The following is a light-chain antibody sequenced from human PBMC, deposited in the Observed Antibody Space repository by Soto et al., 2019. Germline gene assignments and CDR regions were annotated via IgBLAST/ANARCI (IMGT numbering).Light chain of an antibody. CDR1: QTLSNSF. Sequence: EIVLTQSPGPPSLSPGERATPSCRASQTLSNSFIAWYQQKPGQAPRLLIYDTSSRATGVPDRYSASGSGTDFTLTISRLEPEDLAVFFCQQYGTSEIIFGQGTRLEIK. V-gene: IGKV3-20*01. CDR3: QQYGTSEII. J-gene: IGKJ5*01. CDR2: DTS.